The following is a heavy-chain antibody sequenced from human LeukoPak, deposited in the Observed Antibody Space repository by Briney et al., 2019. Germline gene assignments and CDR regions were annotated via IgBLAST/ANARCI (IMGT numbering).Heavy chain of an antibody. CDR3: ARADWDTAMIDY. D-gene: IGHD5-18*01. CDR1: GFTFSSDA. CDR2: ISYDGSNK. J-gene: IGHJ4*02. Sequence: GGSLRLSCAASGFTFSSDAMHWVRQAPGKGLEWVAVISYDGSNKYYADSVKGRFTISRDNAKNSLYLQMNSLRAEDTAVYYCARADWDTAMIDYWGQGTLVTVSS. V-gene: IGHV3-30*04.